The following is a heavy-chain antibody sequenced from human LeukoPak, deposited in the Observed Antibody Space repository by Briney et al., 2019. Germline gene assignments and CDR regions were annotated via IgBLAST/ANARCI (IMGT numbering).Heavy chain of an antibody. J-gene: IGHJ3*02. CDR1: GYTFTNYG. Sequence: GASVKVSCKASGYTFTNYGISWVRQAPGQGLEWMGWISTYSGNTNYPQKLQGRVTMTTDTSTSTAYMELRSLRSEDTAVYYCARLKVGFRSGDAFDIWGQGTMVTVSS. CDR2: ISTYSGNT. V-gene: IGHV1-18*01. D-gene: IGHD2-15*01. CDR3: ARLKVGFRSGDAFDI.